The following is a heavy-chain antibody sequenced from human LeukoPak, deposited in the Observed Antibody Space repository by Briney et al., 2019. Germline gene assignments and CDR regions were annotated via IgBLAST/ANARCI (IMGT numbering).Heavy chain of an antibody. Sequence: GGSLRLSCAVSGFTFTNYAISWVRQAPGKGLEWVSAISDSGGDTYYADSVKGPFTISRDNFKNTLYLQMNSLRAEDTATYYCAKRIQYSSSSAYFDYWGQGTLVTVSS. CDR3: AKRIQYSSSSAYFDY. CDR1: GFTFTNYA. J-gene: IGHJ4*02. V-gene: IGHV3-23*01. CDR2: ISDSGGDT. D-gene: IGHD6-6*01.